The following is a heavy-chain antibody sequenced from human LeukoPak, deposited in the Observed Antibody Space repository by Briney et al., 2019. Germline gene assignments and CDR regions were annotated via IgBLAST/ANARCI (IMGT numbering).Heavy chain of an antibody. CDR1: GFTFTSSA. D-gene: IGHD6-13*01. V-gene: IGHV1-58*02. CDR3: AAYSSSWEKFYYYYGMDV. Sequence: GTSVKVSCKASGFTFTSSAMQWVRQARGQRLEWIGWIVVGGGNTNYAQKFQERVTITRDMSTSTAYMELSSLRSEDTAVYYCAAYSSSWEKFYYYYGMDVWGQGTTVTVSS. CDR2: IVVGGGNT. J-gene: IGHJ6*02.